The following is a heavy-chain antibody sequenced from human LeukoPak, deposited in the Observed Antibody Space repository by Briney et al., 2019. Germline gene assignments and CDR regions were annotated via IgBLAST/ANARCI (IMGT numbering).Heavy chain of an antibody. CDR1: GFTFSSYG. Sequence: GRSLRLSCAASGFTFSSYGMHWVRQAPGKGLEWVAVIWYDGSNKYYADSVKGRFTISRDNSKNTLYLQMNSLRAEDTAVYYCARDRKSTTVTTGWWFDPWGQGTPVAVSS. D-gene: IGHD4-17*01. V-gene: IGHV3-33*01. CDR3: ARDRKSTTVTTGWWFDP. J-gene: IGHJ5*02. CDR2: IWYDGSNK.